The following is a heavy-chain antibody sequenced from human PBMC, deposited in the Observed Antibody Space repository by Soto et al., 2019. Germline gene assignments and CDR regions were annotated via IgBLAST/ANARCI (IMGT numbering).Heavy chain of an antibody. V-gene: IGHV3-30-3*01. D-gene: IGHD2-2*01. CDR3: ARVGNCSSTSCLWTFDY. CDR1: GFTFSSYA. CDR2: ISYDGSNK. J-gene: IGHJ4*02. Sequence: QVQLVESGGGVVQPGRSLRLSCAASGFTFSSYAMHWVRQAPGKGLEWVAVISYDGSNKYYADSVKGRLTISRDNSKNTLYLQMNSLRAEDTAVYYCARVGNCSSTSCLWTFDYWGQGTLVTVSS.